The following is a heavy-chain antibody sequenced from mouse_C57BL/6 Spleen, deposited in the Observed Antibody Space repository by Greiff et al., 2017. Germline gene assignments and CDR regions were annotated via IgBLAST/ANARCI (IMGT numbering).Heavy chain of an antibody. CDR3: ARIYDGYYLFDY. CDR2: INYDGSST. Sequence: EVKLVESEGGLVQPGSSMKLSCTASGFTFSDYYMAWVRQVPEKGLEWVANINYDGSSTYYLDSLKSRFIISRDNAKNILYLQMSSLKSEDTATYYCARIYDGYYLFDYWGQGTTLTVSS. D-gene: IGHD2-3*01. J-gene: IGHJ2*01. V-gene: IGHV5-16*01. CDR1: GFTFSDYY.